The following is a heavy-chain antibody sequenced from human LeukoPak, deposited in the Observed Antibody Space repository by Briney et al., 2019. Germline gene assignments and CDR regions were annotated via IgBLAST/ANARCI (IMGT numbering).Heavy chain of an antibody. D-gene: IGHD3-22*01. Sequence: GESLKISCKGSGYRFTSYWIGWVRQMPGKGLEWMGIIYPGDSDTRYSPSFQGQVTISADKCISTAYLQWSSLKASDTAMYYCASPTGRYYDSSGYWAFDIWGQGTMVTVAS. V-gene: IGHV5-51*01. CDR1: GYRFTSYW. J-gene: IGHJ3*02. CDR3: ASPTGRYYDSSGYWAFDI. CDR2: IYPGDSDT.